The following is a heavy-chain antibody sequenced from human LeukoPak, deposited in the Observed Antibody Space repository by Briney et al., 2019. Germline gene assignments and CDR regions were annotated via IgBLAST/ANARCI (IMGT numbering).Heavy chain of an antibody. CDR3: ARDRGPFSANYYFDF. D-gene: IGHD3-10*01. CDR2: IIPILGIA. V-gene: IGHV1-69*04. Sequence: SVKVSCKASGGTFSSYAISWVRQAPGQGLEWMGRIIPILGIANYAQKFQGRVTITADKSTSTAYMELSSLRSEDTAVYYCARDRGPFSANYYFDFWGQGTLVTVSS. J-gene: IGHJ4*02. CDR1: GGTFSSYA.